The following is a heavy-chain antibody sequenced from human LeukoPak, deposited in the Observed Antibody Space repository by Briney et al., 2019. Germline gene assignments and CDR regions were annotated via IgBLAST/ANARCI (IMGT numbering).Heavy chain of an antibody. Sequence: GASVKVSCKASGYTFTGYYMHWVRQAPGQGLEWMGWINPNSGGTNYAQKFQGWVTMTRDTSISTAYMELSRLRSDDTAVYYCARDRAVTTHSQERDFDYWGQGTLVTVSS. J-gene: IGHJ4*02. CDR3: ARDRAVTTHSQERDFDY. CDR1: GYTFTGYY. V-gene: IGHV1-2*04. CDR2: INPNSGGT. D-gene: IGHD4-11*01.